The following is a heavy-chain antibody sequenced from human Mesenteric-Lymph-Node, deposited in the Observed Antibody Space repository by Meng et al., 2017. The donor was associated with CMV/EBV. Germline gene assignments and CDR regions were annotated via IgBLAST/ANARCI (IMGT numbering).Heavy chain of an antibody. D-gene: IGHD1-26*01. V-gene: IGHV1-69*10. CDR2: IIPILGIA. J-gene: IGHJ3*02. CDR1: GYTFSTSG. CDR3: ARSGGASSAFDI. Sequence: SVKVSCKTSGYTFSTSGITWVRQAPGQGLEWMGGIIPILGIANYAQKFQGRVTITADKSTSTAYMELSSLRSEDTAVYYCARSGGASSAFDIWGQGTMVTVSS.